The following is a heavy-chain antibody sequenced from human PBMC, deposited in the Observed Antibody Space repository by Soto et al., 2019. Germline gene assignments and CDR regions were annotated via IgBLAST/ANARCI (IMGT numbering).Heavy chain of an antibody. Sequence: PGGSLRLSCAASGFTFSSYWMHWVRQAPGKGLEWVSRMNMDGNRISYVDSVKGRCTISRDNAKNTFYMEMNSARVEDTAVYYCVTGDGDRDDGHGHFARHWGQGP. V-gene: IGHV3-74*01. CDR1: GFTFSSYW. CDR3: VTGDGDRDDGHGHFARH. J-gene: IGHJ4*02. D-gene: IGHD2-21*01. CDR2: MNMDGNRI.